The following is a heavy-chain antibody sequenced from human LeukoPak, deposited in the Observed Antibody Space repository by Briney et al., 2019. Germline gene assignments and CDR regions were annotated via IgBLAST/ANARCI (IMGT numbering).Heavy chain of an antibody. V-gene: IGHV5-51*01. CDR3: ARRGATSLKWFDP. CDR1: GYSFTTYW. CDR2: IYPGNSDV. Sequence: GESLKISCKGFGYSFTTYWIVGVRQMPGKGLEWMGIIYPGNSDVRYSPSFQGQVTISVDKSISTAYLQWNSLKASDTAMYYCARRGATSLKWFDPWGQGTLVTVSS. J-gene: IGHJ5*02.